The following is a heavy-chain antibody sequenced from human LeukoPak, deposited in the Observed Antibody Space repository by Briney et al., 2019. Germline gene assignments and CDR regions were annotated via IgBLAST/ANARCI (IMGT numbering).Heavy chain of an antibody. D-gene: IGHD3-10*01. V-gene: IGHV1-2*02. CDR1: GYTFSSYI. J-gene: IGHJ3*02. CDR3: ARGGKLMITMVRGALASRDGFDI. Sequence: ASVKVSCKASGYTFSSYIINWVRQAPGQGLEWMGWINSKSGGTNFAQKFQGRVTMTRDTSSSTAYMELSRLRSDDTAMYYCARGGKLMITMVRGALASRDGFDIWGQGTMVTVSS. CDR2: INSKSGGT.